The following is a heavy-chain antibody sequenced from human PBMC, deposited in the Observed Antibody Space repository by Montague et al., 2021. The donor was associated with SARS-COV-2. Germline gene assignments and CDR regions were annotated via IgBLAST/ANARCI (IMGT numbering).Heavy chain of an antibody. CDR3: ARDLLPPRTAIKTNFFGLDG. V-gene: IGHV4-59*01. CDR2: IYHSGNT. CDR1: GGFISSSY. D-gene: IGHD2-21*02. Sequence: SETLSLTCTVPGGFISSSYWSWIRQPPGKGLEWIGYIYHSGNTNYNPSLKSRVTISIDTSMNQFSLSLSSMTAADTAVYFCARDLLPPRTAIKTNFFGLDGGAKGPRSSSP. J-gene: IGHJ6*02.